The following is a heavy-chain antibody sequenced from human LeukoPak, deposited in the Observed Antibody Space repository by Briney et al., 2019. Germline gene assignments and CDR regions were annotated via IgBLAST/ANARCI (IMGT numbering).Heavy chain of an antibody. Sequence: GESLKISCKVSGYSFPSYWITWVRRVPGKGLEGMGRIGPSDSYTNYNPSFEGHVTMSVEKSITTVYLQWSSLKASDTAMYYCVRQPPGVYDTTQNWFDPWGQGTLVTVSS. CDR3: VRQPPGVYDTTQNWFDP. CDR1: GYSFPSYW. CDR2: IGPSDSYT. J-gene: IGHJ5*02. D-gene: IGHD3-22*01. V-gene: IGHV5-10-1*01.